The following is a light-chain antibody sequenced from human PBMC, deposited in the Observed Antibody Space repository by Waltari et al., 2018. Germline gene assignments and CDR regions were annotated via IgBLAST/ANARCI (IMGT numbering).Light chain of an antibody. CDR3: QQYFDTLGEPT. Sequence: DIVMTPSPDSLAVSLGERATINCKSSQSLLYRSNNKNYLAWYQQKPGQSPKLLISWASTRQSGVPDRFRVSGSGTDFTLTISSLQAADVAVYYGQQYFDTLGEPTFGQGIKLEIK. V-gene: IGKV4-1*01. CDR2: WAS. J-gene: IGKJ2*01. CDR1: QSLLYRSNNKNY.